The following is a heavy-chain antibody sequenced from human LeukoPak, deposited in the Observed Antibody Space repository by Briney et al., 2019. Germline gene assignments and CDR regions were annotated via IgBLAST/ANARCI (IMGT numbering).Heavy chain of an antibody. CDR2: IKEDGSGK. J-gene: IGHJ5*02. Sequence: PGGSLRLSCAASGFTFRSYWMSWVRQAPEKGLEWVANIKEDGSGKNYVDSVKGRFTISRDNAKNSLSLQMNSLRAEDTAVYYCSRGGYSNRDAWGQGSLVIVSP. V-gene: IGHV3-7*01. D-gene: IGHD4-11*01. CDR3: SRGGYSNRDA. CDR1: GFTFRSYW.